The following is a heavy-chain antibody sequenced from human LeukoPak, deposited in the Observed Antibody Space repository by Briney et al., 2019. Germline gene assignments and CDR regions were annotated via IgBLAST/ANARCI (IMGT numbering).Heavy chain of an antibody. CDR2: IHGSGETT. CDR1: ALRFSSFA. J-gene: IGHJ6*03. CDR3: AKDKNFYYYYMDV. Sequence: GGSLRLSCAASALRFSSFAMTWVRQVPGKGLEWVSGIHGSGETTYYADSVKGRFTISRDNSREMLYLQMNSLRAEDTAVYYCAKDKNFYYYYMDVWGKGTTVTVSS. V-gene: IGHV3-23*01.